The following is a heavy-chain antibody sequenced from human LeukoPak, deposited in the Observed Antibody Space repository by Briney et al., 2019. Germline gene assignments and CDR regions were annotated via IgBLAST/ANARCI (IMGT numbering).Heavy chain of an antibody. D-gene: IGHD3-3*01. Sequence: PSETLSLTCSVSGGSISGYYWSWVRQPPGKGLESIGYVHYSGKTNYSPSLQSRVTISLDRSKNQFSLRLTSVTDADTAVYYCARLLGWSGPINWFDPWGRGTLVTVSS. CDR2: VHYSGKT. CDR1: GGSISGYY. J-gene: IGHJ5*02. V-gene: IGHV4-59*08. CDR3: ARLLGWSGPINWFDP.